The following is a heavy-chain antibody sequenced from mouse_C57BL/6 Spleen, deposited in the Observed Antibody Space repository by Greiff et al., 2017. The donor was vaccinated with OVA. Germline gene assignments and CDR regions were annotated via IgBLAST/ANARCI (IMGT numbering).Heavy chain of an antibody. J-gene: IGHJ2*01. CDR3: ARRYGSSDY. D-gene: IGHD1-1*01. Sequence: QVQLKQSGAELVKPGASVKMSCKASGYTFTSYWITWVKQRPGQGLEWIGDIYPGSGSTNYNEKFKSKATLTVDTSSSTAYMQLSSLTSEDSAVYYCARRYGSSDYWGQGTTLTVSS. CDR1: GYTFTSYW. CDR2: IYPGSGST. V-gene: IGHV1-55*01.